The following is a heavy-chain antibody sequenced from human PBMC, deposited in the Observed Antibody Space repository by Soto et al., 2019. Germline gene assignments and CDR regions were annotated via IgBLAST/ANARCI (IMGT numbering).Heavy chain of an antibody. CDR1: GYTFTGYY. V-gene: IGHV1-2*02. Sequence: RASVKVSCKASGYTFTGYYMHWVRQAPGQGLEWMGWINPNSGGTNYAQKFQGRVTMTRDTSISTAYMELSRLRSDDTAVYYCARALPTSDCSSTSCYVTYYYGMDVWGQGTTVTVSS. J-gene: IGHJ6*02. D-gene: IGHD2-2*01. CDR2: INPNSGGT. CDR3: ARALPTSDCSSTSCYVTYYYGMDV.